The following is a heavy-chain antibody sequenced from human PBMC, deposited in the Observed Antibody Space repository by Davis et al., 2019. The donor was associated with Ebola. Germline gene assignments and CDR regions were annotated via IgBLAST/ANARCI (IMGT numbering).Heavy chain of an antibody. Sequence: ASVKVSCKASGYTFTSYYMHWVRQAPGQGLEWMGIINPSGGSTSYAQKFQGRVTMTRDTSTSTVYMELSSLRSEEKDVYYCARILSAKTIVGAFDYWGQGTLVTVSS. D-gene: IGHD1-26*01. CDR2: INPSGGST. J-gene: IGHJ4*02. V-gene: IGHV1-46*01. CDR3: ARILSAKTIVGAFDY. CDR1: GYTFTSYY.